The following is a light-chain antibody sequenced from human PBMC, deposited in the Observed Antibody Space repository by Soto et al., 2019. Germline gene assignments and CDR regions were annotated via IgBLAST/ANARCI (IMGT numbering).Light chain of an antibody. CDR3: QQFSSYPLT. V-gene: IGKV3-20*01. CDR1: QTVRNNY. J-gene: IGKJ4*01. Sequence: ELLLSQSSRNLYLYPGERATLSCRASQTVRNNYLAWYQQKPGQAPRLLIYDASSRATGIPDRFSGGGSGTNFTLTISRLEPEDFAVYYCQQFSSYPLTFGGGTKVDIK. CDR2: DAS.